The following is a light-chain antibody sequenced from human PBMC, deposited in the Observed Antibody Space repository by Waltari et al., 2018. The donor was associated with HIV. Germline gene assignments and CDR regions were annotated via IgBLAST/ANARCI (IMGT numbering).Light chain of an antibody. CDR2: GNS. CDR3: QSYDSSLSGYV. Sequence: QSVLTQPPSVSGAPGQRVTISCTGSSSNIGAGYQVHWYQQLPGTAPKLLIYGNSNRPSGCPDRFSGSKSGTSASLAITGLQAEDEADYHCQSYDSSLSGYVFGTGTKVTVL. V-gene: IGLV1-40*01. CDR1: SSNIGAGYQ. J-gene: IGLJ1*01.